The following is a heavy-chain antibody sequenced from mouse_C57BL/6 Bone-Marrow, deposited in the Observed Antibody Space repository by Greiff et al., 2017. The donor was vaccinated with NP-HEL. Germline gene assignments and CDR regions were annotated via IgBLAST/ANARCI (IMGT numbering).Heavy chain of an antibody. CDR2: IHPNSGST. CDR1: GYTFTSYW. D-gene: IGHD2-3*01. Sequence: QVQLQQPGAELVKPGASVKLSCKASGYTFTSYWMHWVKQRPGQGLEWIGMIHPNSGSTNYNEKFKSKATLTVDKSSSTAYMQLSSLTSEDSAVYYCALYYGYYWFAYWGQGTLVTVSA. CDR3: ALYYGYYWFAY. J-gene: IGHJ3*01. V-gene: IGHV1-64*01.